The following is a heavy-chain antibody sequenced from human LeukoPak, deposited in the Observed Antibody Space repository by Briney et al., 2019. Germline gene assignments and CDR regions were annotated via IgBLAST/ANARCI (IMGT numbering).Heavy chain of an antibody. CDR3: ARARWQLVPYFDS. J-gene: IGHJ4*02. D-gene: IGHD6-6*01. CDR1: GYTFTDYY. CDR2: INPNSGGT. Sequence: ASAKVSCKASGYTFTDYYMHWVRQAPGQGLEWMGWINPNSGGTNFAQKFQGRVAMTRDTSISTAYLELGSLRSDDTAVYFCARARWQLVPYFDSWGQGTLLTVSS. V-gene: IGHV1-2*02.